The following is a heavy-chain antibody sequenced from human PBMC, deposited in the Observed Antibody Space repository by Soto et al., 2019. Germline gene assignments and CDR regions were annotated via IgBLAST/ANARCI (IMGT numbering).Heavy chain of an antibody. CDR1: GYTFTSYD. V-gene: IGHV1-8*01. J-gene: IGHJ5*02. CDR3: AKSPRGSGSGRFDP. Sequence: GASVKVSCKASGYTFTSYDINWVRQATGQGLEWMGWMNPNSGNTGYAQKFQGRVTMTRNTSISTAYMELSSLRSEDTAVYYCAKSPRGSGSGRFDPWGQGTLVTVSS. D-gene: IGHD3-10*01. CDR2: MNPNSGNT.